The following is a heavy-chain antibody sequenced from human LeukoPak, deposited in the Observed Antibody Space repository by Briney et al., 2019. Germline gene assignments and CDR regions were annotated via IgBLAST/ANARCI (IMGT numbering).Heavy chain of an antibody. V-gene: IGHV1-2*02. Sequence: GASVKVSCKASGYTFTGYYMHWVRQAPGQGLEWMGWINPNSDGTNYAQKFQGRVTMTRDTSISTAYMELSRLRSDDTAVYYCASNILTGYAFDYWGQGTLVTVSS. D-gene: IGHD3-9*01. CDR3: ASNILTGYAFDY. CDR1: GYTFTGYY. CDR2: INPNSDGT. J-gene: IGHJ4*02.